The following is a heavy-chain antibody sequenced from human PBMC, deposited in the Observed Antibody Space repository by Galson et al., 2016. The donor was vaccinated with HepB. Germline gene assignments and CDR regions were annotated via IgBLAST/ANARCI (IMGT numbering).Heavy chain of an antibody. Sequence: SESLSLTCAVSGGPFSGYWGWLRQPPGKGLEWIGEINQSGTSTTYNPSLVPRVTISVDTSKNQFSLNLKSVTAADTAVYYCARELGLRGIRMDVWGQGTTVIVSS. V-gene: IGHV4-34*01. CDR3: ARELGLRGIRMDV. CDR2: INQSGTST. J-gene: IGHJ6*02. CDR1: GGPFSGY. D-gene: IGHD3-10*01.